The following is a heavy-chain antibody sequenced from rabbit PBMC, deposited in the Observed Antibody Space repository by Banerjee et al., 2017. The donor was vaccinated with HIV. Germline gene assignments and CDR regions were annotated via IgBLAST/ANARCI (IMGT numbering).Heavy chain of an antibody. J-gene: IGHJ4*01. CDR2: IDPVFGST. V-gene: IGHV1S47*01. CDR3: VRAIWAGANL. D-gene: IGHD3-1*01. CDR1: GFDFSSSYW. Sequence: QEQLVESGGGLVQPGESLKLSCKASGFDFSSSYWMSWVRQAPGKGLEWIGYIDPVFGSTYYATWAKGRFTITRSTSLNTVTLQLNSLTAADTATYFCVRAIWAGANLWGPGTLVTVS.